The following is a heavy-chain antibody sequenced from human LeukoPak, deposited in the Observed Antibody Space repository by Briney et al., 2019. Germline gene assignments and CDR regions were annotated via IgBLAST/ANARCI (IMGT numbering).Heavy chain of an antibody. V-gene: IGHV3-33*01. CDR2: IWYGGSNI. CDR1: GFTFSSYG. Sequence: GGSLSLFCAASGFTFSSYGMHWVRQARGKGLVWVAVIWYGGSNIYCADCVRGRFTLSRDYYKNTVYLHMQRLRGEDAAVYYCARDQEGYDYWSGYCFDYWGQGTLVTVSS. J-gene: IGHJ4*02. CDR3: ARDQEGYDYWSGYCFDY. D-gene: IGHD3-3*01.